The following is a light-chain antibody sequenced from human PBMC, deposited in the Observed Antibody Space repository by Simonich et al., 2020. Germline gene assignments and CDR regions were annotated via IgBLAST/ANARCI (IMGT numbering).Light chain of an antibody. CDR3: QQYYSTPPWT. V-gene: IGKV4-1*01. Sequence: DIVMTQSPDSLAVSLGERATINCKSSQSVLYSSNNKKYLAWYKQKPGQPPKLLIYWASTRESGVPDRFSGSGSGTDFTRTISSLQAEDVAVYYCQQYYSTPPWTFGQGTKVEIK. CDR2: WAS. J-gene: IGKJ1*01. CDR1: QSVLYSSNNKKY.